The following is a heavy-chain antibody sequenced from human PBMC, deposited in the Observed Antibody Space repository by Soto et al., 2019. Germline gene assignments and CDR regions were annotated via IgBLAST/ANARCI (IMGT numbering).Heavy chain of an antibody. CDR1: GGSISSGDYY. Sequence: KPSETLSLTCTVSGGSISSGDYYWSWIRQPPGKGLEWIGYIYYSGSTYYNPSLKSRVTISVDTSKNQFSLKLSSVTAADTAVYYCARDGNYYDSSGYLDYWGQGTLVTVSS. CDR2: IYYSGST. CDR3: ARDGNYYDSSGYLDY. V-gene: IGHV4-30-4*01. J-gene: IGHJ4*02. D-gene: IGHD3-22*01.